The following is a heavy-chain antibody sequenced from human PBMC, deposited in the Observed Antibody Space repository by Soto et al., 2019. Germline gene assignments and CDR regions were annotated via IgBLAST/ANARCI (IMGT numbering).Heavy chain of an antibody. CDR3: AREYCSSTSCYVRYYYYYMDV. CDR2: INHSGST. J-gene: IGHJ6*03. D-gene: IGHD2-2*01. V-gene: IGHV4-34*01. CDR1: GGSFSGYY. Sequence: SETLSLTCAVYGGSFSGYYLSWIRQPPGKGLEWIGEINHSGSTNYNPSLKSRVTISVDTSKNQFSLKLSSVTAADTAVYYCAREYCSSTSCYVRYYYYYMDVWGKGTTVTVSS.